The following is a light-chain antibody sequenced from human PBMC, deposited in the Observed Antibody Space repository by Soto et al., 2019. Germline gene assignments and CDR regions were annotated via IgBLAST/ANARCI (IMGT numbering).Light chain of an antibody. CDR2: GAS. Sequence: EIVVTQSPGTLSLSTGERTTLSCRASQSVSSSYLDWYQQKPGQAPRLLIYGASSRATGIQDRFSASGSGTDFTLTSSRLEPEDFAVYYCQQYGRSPLTFGGGTKVEIK. CDR1: QSVSSSY. V-gene: IGKV3-20*01. J-gene: IGKJ4*01. CDR3: QQYGRSPLT.